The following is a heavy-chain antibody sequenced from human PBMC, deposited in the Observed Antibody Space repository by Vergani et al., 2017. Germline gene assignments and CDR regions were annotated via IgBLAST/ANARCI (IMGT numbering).Heavy chain of an antibody. J-gene: IGHJ4*02. V-gene: IGHV3-23*01. Sequence: EVQLLESGGGLVQPGGSLRLSCAASGFTFSSYAMSWVRQAPGKGLEWVSAISGSGGSTYYADSVKGRFTISRDNSKNTLYLQMNSLRAEDTAVYYCAKGGAYCGGDCYDTAFDYWGQGTLVTVSS. CDR3: AKGGAYCGGDCYDTAFDY. D-gene: IGHD2-21*02. CDR2: ISGSGGST. CDR1: GFTFSSYA.